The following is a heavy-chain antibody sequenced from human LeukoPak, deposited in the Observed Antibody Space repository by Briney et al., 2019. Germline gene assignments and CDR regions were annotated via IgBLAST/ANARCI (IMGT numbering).Heavy chain of an antibody. V-gene: IGHV3-30*02. CDR1: GFTFINYG. J-gene: IGHJ4*02. D-gene: IGHD3-10*01. CDR2: IRKDGITK. CDR3: AERESNHFDY. Sequence: PGGSLRVSCAASGFTFINYGMHWVRQAPGKGLEWVALIRKDGITKFYADAVKGRFTISRDNSKNTLYLQMNSLRADDTAVYYCAERESNHFDYWGKGTLVTVSS.